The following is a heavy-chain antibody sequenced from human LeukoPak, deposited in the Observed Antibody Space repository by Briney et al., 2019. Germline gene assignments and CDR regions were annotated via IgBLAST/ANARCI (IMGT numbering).Heavy chain of an antibody. D-gene: IGHD6-13*01. CDR2: ISAYNGNT. J-gene: IGHJ6*02. V-gene: IGHV1-18*01. Sequence: ASVKVSCKASDYTFTSYGISWVRQAPGQGLEWMGWISAYNGNTNYAQKLQGRVTMTTDTSTSTAYMELRSLRSDDTAVYYCASIAAAGNPTYYYYGMDVWGQGTTVTVSS. CDR1: DYTFTSYG. CDR3: ASIAAAGNPTYYYYGMDV.